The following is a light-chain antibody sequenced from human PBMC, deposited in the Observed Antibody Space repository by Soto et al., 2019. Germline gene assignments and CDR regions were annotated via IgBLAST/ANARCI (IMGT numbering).Light chain of an antibody. J-gene: IGLJ1*01. V-gene: IGLV2-14*01. CDR3: SSYTSTSTYV. CDR2: HVS. Sequence: QSALTQPASVSGSPGQSITISCTGTSSDVGGYNYVSWYQQYPGKAPKLMIYHVSNRPSGVSNRFSGSKSGNSASLTISGLQPEDEAGYYCSSYTSTSTYVFGTGNKLTVL. CDR1: SSDVGGYNY.